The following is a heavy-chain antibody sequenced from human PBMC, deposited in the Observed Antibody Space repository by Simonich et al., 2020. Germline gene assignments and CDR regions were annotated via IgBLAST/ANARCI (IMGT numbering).Heavy chain of an antibody. Sequence: QVQLQESGPGLVKPSETLSLTCAVSGYSISSGYYWGWIRQPPGKGLGWIGSIYHSGSTYYNPSLKSRVTISVDTSKNQFSLKLSSVTAADTAVYYCARSYNWWFDYWGQGTLVTVSS. CDR3: ARSYNWWFDY. D-gene: IGHD1-20*01. CDR1: GYSISSGYY. V-gene: IGHV4-38-2*01. J-gene: IGHJ4*02. CDR2: IYHSGST.